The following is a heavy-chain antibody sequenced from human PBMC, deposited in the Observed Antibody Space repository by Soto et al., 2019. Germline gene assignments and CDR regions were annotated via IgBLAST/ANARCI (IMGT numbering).Heavy chain of an antibody. J-gene: IGHJ4*02. CDR2: IYHSGST. CDR3: ARPIYCSGGSCYQN. Sequence: SETLSLTCAVSGGSISSSNWWSWVRQPPGKGLECIGEIYHSGSTNYNPSLKSRVTISVDKSKNQFSLKLSSVTAADTAVYYCARPIYCSGGSCYQNWGQGTLVNVSS. CDR1: GGSISSSNW. D-gene: IGHD2-15*01. V-gene: IGHV4-4*02.